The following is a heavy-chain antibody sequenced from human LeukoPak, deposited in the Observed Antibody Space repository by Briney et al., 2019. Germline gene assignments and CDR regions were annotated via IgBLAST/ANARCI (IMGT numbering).Heavy chain of an antibody. CDR1: GFTFNTFT. CDR2: IGRSSIDK. Sequence: GGSLRLSCAASGFTFNTFTMNWVRQAPGKGLEWVSSIGRSSIDKYYADSVRGRFTISRDNAKDSLYVQMSSLRAEDTAVYYCVRGDSRELWGQGTLVTVSS. D-gene: IGHD3-22*01. V-gene: IGHV3-21*01. J-gene: IGHJ4*02. CDR3: VRGDSREL.